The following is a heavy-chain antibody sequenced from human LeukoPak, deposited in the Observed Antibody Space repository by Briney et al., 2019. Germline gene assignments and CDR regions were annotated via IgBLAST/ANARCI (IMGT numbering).Heavy chain of an antibody. J-gene: IGHJ3*02. CDR2: INHSGST. D-gene: IGHD4-17*01. V-gene: IGHV4-34*01. CDR3: ARGSDGDYVLDAFDI. Sequence: SETLSLTCAVYGGSFSGYYWSWIRQPPGKGLEWIGEINHSGSTNYNPSLKSRVTISVDTSKNQFSLKLSSVTAADTAVYYCARGSDGDYVLDAFDIWGQGTMVTVSS. CDR1: GGSFSGYY.